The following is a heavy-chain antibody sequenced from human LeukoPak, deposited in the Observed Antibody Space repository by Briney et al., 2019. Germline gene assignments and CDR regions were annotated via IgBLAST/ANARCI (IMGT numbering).Heavy chain of an antibody. D-gene: IGHD6-13*01. V-gene: IGHV4-30-4*08. CDR1: GGSISSGDYY. CDR2: IYYSGST. Sequence: SQTLSLTCTVSGGSISSGDYYWRWLRQPPGKGLEWIGYIYYSGSTYYNPPLKSRVTISVDTSKNQFSLKLSSVTAADTAVYYCARGGSSWYFDYWGQGTLVTVSS. J-gene: IGHJ4*02. CDR3: ARGGSSWYFDY.